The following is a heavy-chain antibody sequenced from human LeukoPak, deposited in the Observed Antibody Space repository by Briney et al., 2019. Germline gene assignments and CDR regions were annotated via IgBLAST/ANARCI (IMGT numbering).Heavy chain of an antibody. J-gene: IGHJ5*02. Sequence: ASVKVSCKASGYTFTSYAMHWVRQAPGQRLEWMGWINAGNGNTKYSQKFQGRVTITRDTSASTAYMELSSLRSEDTAVYYCARVGSGSYYNDWFDPWGQGTLVTVSS. CDR1: GYTFTSYA. V-gene: IGHV1-3*01. CDR2: INAGNGNT. CDR3: ARVGSGSYYNDWFDP. D-gene: IGHD3-10*01.